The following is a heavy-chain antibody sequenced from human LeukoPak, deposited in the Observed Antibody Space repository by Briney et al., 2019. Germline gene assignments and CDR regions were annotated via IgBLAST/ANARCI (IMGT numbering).Heavy chain of an antibody. CDR1: GYTFTSYA. Sequence: ASVTVSCKASGYTFTSYAMHWVRQAPGQRLEWMGWINAGNGYTQYSQKFQGRVTITRDTSASTAYMELSSLRSEDTAVYYCARDSGEYYFDYWGQGTLVTVSS. CDR3: ARDSGEYYFDY. V-gene: IGHV1-3*01. J-gene: IGHJ4*02. D-gene: IGHD2-15*01. CDR2: INAGNGYT.